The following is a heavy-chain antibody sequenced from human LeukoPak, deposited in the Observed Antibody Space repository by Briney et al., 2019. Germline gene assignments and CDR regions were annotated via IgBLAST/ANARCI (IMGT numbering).Heavy chain of an antibody. V-gene: IGHV5-51*01. J-gene: IGHJ2*01. CDR2: IYIGDSDP. D-gene: IGHD3-16*01. CDR3: AEVKSFGYWFFDL. CDR1: GYRFSTSW. Sequence: GESLKISCQGSGYRFSTSWIAWVRQAPGQGLEWVGSIYIGDSDPRYSPSFQGHVTMSADKSVNTASLQWNSLQGSDTGIYYCAEVKSFGYWFFDLWGRGTLVAVSS.